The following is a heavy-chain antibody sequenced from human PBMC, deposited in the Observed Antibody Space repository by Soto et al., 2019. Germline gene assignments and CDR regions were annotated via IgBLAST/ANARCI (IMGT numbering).Heavy chain of an antibody. Sequence: QVQLQESGPGMVKPSETLSLTCTVSGGSISSYYWSWIRQPPGKGLEWIGYIYYSGSTNYNPTLKGRVTISVDTSKSQFSLKLSSVNDADTAVYYCAREKEYYYDSSGYYLANWYFDLWGRGTLVTVSS. V-gene: IGHV4-59*01. D-gene: IGHD3-22*01. J-gene: IGHJ2*01. CDR3: AREKEYYYDSSGYYLANWYFDL. CDR1: GGSISSYY. CDR2: IYYSGST.